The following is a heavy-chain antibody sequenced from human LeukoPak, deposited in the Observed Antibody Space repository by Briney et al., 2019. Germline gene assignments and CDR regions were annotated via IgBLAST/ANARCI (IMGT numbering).Heavy chain of an antibody. CDR1: GGSISSSSYY. V-gene: IGHV4-39*07. CDR3: ARVDGDWFDP. CDR2: IYYSGST. D-gene: IGHD5-24*01. Sequence: PSETLALTCTVSGGSISSSSYYWGWIRQPPGKGLEWIGSIYYSGSTYYNPSLKSRVTISVDTSKNQFSLKLSSVAAADTAVYYCARVDGDWFDPWGQGTLVTVSS. J-gene: IGHJ5*02.